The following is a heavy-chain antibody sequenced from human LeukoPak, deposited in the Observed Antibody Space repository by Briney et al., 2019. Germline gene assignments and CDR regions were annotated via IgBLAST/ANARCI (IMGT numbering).Heavy chain of an antibody. CDR2: VNHSGIT. J-gene: IGHJ4*02. CDR1: GESFSDSY. Sequence: SETLSLTCAVYGESFSDSYWIWIRQPPGKGLEWIGEVNHSGITSYNPSLKSRLTISVDTSKNQFSLKVNSVTAADTAVYYCASSTDYDFLGGPWALGILVTVSS. CDR3: ASSTDYDFLGGP. D-gene: IGHD3-3*01. V-gene: IGHV4-34*01.